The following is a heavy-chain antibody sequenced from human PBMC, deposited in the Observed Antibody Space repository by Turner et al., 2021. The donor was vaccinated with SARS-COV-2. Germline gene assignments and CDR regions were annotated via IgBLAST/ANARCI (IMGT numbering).Heavy chain of an antibody. CDR3: AGLEDDGFDS. CDR2: IYWDDDK. J-gene: IGHJ4*02. CDR1: GFSLSTDGMS. D-gene: IGHD1-1*01. V-gene: IGHV2-5*02. Sequence: QITLKESGPTLVKPTQTLTLTCTFSGFSLSTDGMSVGWIRQPPGKALEWLALIYWDDDKRYSPSLKSRLTITKGTSKNQVLLTMTNMDPVDTATYYCAGLEDDGFDSWGQGTLVTVSS.